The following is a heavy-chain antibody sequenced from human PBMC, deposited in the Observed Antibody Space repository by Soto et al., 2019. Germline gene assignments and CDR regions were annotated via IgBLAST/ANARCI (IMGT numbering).Heavy chain of an antibody. Sequence: SETLSLTCAVYGGSFSGYYWSWIRQPPGKGLEWIGEISHSGSTNYNPSLKSRVTISVDTSKNQFSLKLSSVTAADTAVYFGARSVPKSRGWFDPWGQGALVTVSS. J-gene: IGHJ5*02. CDR1: GGSFSGYY. CDR3: ARSVPKSRGWFDP. V-gene: IGHV4-34*01. CDR2: ISHSGST. D-gene: IGHD2-2*01.